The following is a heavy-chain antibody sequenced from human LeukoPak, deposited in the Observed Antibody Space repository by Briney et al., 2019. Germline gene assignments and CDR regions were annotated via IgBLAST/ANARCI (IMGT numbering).Heavy chain of an antibody. CDR3: AREGLNMVRGVIPKEAWGWFDP. Sequence: SETLSLTCAVYGGSFSSYYWSWIRQPPGKGLEWIGEINHSGSTNYNPSLKRRVTISVNTSKNQFSLKLSSVTAADTAVYYCAREGLNMVRGVIPKEAWGWFDPWGQGTLVTVSS. D-gene: IGHD3-10*01. CDR2: INHSGST. J-gene: IGHJ5*02. V-gene: IGHV4-34*01. CDR1: GGSFSSYY.